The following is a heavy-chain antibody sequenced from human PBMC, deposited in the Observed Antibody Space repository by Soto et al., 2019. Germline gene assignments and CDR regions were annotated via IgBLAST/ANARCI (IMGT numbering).Heavy chain of an antibody. Sequence: EVQLMESGGGLVQPGGSLRLSCAASGFTLSSYNMNWVRQAPGKGLEWVSFISGVNSDVFYADSVKGRFTISRDNAKNALYLQMKSLRDEDTAVYYCTRDRPPHNTGWPIFEYWGQGTLVTVSS. V-gene: IGHV3-48*02. D-gene: IGHD6-19*01. J-gene: IGHJ4*02. CDR1: GFTLSSYN. CDR2: ISGVNSDV. CDR3: TRDRPPHNTGWPIFEY.